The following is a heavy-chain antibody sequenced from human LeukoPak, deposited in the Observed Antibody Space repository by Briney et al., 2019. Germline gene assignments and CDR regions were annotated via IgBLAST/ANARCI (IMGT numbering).Heavy chain of an antibody. Sequence: GGSLRLSCAASGFTVSSNYMSWVRQAPGKGLEWVSIIYSGGNTYYADSVKGRFTISTDNSKNTLYLQMNSLRAEDTALYYCATSQGYYDSSGYYYPYYFDYWGQGTLVTVSS. CDR3: ATSQGYYDSSGYYYPYYFDY. CDR2: IYSGGNT. J-gene: IGHJ4*02. CDR1: GFTVSSNY. V-gene: IGHV3-53*01. D-gene: IGHD3-22*01.